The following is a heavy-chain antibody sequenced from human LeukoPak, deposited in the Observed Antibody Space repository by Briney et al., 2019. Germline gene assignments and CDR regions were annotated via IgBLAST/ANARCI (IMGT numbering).Heavy chain of an antibody. J-gene: IGHJ4*02. Sequence: GGSLRLSCAGSGFLFNTNWMTWVRQAPGKGLEWVATIKQDGSEKYYVDSVKGRFTISRDNAKNSLYPQMNNLRAEDTAVYYCASETGYSSSPQEFDYWGQGTLVTVSS. D-gene: IGHD6-13*01. CDR3: ASETGYSSSPQEFDY. V-gene: IGHV3-7*01. CDR1: GFLFNTNW. CDR2: IKQDGSEK.